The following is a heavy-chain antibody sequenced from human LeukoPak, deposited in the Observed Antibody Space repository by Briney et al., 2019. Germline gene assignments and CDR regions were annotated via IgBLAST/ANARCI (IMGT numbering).Heavy chain of an antibody. V-gene: IGHV3-7*01. Sequence: PGGSLRLSCAASGFTFSSYWMSWVRQAPGKGLEWVANIKQDGSEKYYVDSVKGRFTISRDNAKNSLYLQMNSLRAEDTAVYYCAXDSXGWYLVYYFDYWGQGTLVTVSS. CDR2: IKQDGSEK. D-gene: IGHD6-19*01. J-gene: IGHJ4*02. CDR1: GFTFSSYW. CDR3: AXDSXGWYLVYYFDY.